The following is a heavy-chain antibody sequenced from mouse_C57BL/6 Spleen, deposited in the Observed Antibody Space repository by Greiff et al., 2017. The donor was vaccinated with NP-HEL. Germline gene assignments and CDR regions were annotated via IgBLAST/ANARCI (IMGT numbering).Heavy chain of an antibody. CDR3: ARAYEGYFDV. V-gene: IGHV1-4*01. D-gene: IGHD1-1*01. CDR1: GYTFTGYT. Sequence: QVQLQQSGAELARPGASVKLSCKASGYTFTGYTMHWVKQRPGQGLEWIGYINPSSGYTKYNQKFKDKATLTADKSSSTAYMQLSSLTSEDSAVYYCARAYEGYFDVWGTGTTVTVSS. J-gene: IGHJ1*03. CDR2: INPSSGYT.